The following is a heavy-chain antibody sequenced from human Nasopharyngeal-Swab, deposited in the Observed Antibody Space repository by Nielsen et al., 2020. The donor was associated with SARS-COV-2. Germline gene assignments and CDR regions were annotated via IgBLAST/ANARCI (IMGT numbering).Heavy chain of an antibody. Sequence: SQTLSLTCAISGDSVSSNSAAWNWIRQSPSRGLEWLGRTYYRSKWYNDYAVSVKSRITINPDTSKNQFSLQLNSVTPEDTAVYYCARDFRFLEWLFPTQAFDIWGQGTMATVSS. CDR3: ARDFRFLEWLFPTQAFDI. D-gene: IGHD3-3*01. CDR1: GDSVSSNSAA. V-gene: IGHV6-1*01. CDR2: TYYRSKWYN. J-gene: IGHJ3*02.